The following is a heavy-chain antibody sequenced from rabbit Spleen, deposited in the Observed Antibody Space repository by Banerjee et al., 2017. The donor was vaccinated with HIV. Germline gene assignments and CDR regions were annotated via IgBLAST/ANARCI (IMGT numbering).Heavy chain of an antibody. J-gene: IGHJ4*01. CDR1: GFSFNSGYD. CDR2: IGAGSSGGT. V-gene: IGHV1S40*01. CDR3: AIGPVYYTYGYAGYAYATNYYFNL. D-gene: IGHD6-1*01. Sequence: QSLEESGGGLVQPGGSLTLSCKASGFSFNSGYDMCWVRQAPGKGLEWIACIGAGSSGGTYYASWAKGQFTISKTSSTTVTLQVTSLTAADTATYFCAIGPVYYTYGYAGYAYATNYYFNLWGQGTLVTVS.